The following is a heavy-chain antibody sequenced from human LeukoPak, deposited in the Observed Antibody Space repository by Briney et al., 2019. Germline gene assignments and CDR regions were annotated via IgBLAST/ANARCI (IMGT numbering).Heavy chain of an antibody. D-gene: IGHD3-10*01. J-gene: IGHJ3*02. CDR1: GGSITSSSYY. V-gene: IGHV4-39*01. Sequence: SGTLSLTCTVSGGSITSSSYYWGWIRQPPGKGLAWIGNIYYGGITYYNPSLKSRVTISVDTSKNQFSLEMRSVTAADTAVYYCARHRGYYGSGSYNNMRDALDIWGQGTTVIVSS. CDR3: ARHRGYYGSGSYNNMRDALDI. CDR2: IYYGGIT.